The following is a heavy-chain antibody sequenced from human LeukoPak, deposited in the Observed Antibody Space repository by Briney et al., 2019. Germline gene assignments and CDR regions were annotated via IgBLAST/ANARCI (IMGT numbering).Heavy chain of an antibody. CDR3: ARDYLGPFDY. V-gene: IGHV3-53*01. J-gene: IGHJ4*02. CDR2: IYSGDSI. CDR1: GFTVSSNY. D-gene: IGHD3-16*02. Sequence: GGSLRLSCVASGFTVSSNYMSWVRQAPGKGLELVSVIYSGDSIYYADSVKGRFTISTDDSRNTLYLQMDSLRAEDTAVYYCARDYLGPFDYWGQGTLVTVSS.